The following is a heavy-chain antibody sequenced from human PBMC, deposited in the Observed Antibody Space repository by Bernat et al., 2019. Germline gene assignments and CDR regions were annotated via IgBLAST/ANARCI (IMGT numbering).Heavy chain of an antibody. CDR1: GGSISSSSYY. V-gene: IGHV4-39*01. CDR3: ARYGITIFGVVSPFDY. J-gene: IGHJ4*02. CDR2: IYYSGST. Sequence: QLQLQESGPGLVKPSETLSLTCTVSGGSISSSSYYWGWIRQPPGKGLEWIGSIYYSGSTYYNPSLKRRVTISVDTSKNQFSLKLSSVTAADTAVYYCARYGITIFGVVSPFDYWGQGTLVTVSS. D-gene: IGHD3-3*01.